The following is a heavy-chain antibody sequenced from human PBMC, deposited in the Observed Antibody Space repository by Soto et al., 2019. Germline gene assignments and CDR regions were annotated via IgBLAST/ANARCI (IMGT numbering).Heavy chain of an antibody. CDR2: MNPDSGKT. J-gene: IGHJ5*02. D-gene: IGHD4-17*01. CDR1: GYTFTSYE. V-gene: IGHV1-8*01. Sequence: QVQLLQSGAEVKKPGASVKVSCKASGYTFTSYEINWVRQATGQGLEYLGWMNPDSGKTAYVQKFQGRVTMTWDTSISTAYMDLSSLRSEDTAVYFCARGIKYGAYSRWFDPWGQGTLVTVSS. CDR3: ARGIKYGAYSRWFDP.